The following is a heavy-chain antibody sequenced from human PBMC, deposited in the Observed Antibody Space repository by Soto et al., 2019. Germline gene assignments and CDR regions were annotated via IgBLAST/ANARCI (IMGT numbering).Heavy chain of an antibody. V-gene: IGHV4-34*01. CDR1: GGSFSGFY. J-gene: IGHJ4*02. CDR2: INHSGST. CDR3: ATRPPGGPWVGVFDY. Sequence: SETLSLTCAVYGGSFSGFYWSWIRQPPGKGLEWIGEINHSGSTNYNPSLKSRVTISVDTSKNQFSLKLSSVTAADTAVYYCATRPPGGPWVGVFDYWSQGTLVTVSS. D-gene: IGHD3-10*01.